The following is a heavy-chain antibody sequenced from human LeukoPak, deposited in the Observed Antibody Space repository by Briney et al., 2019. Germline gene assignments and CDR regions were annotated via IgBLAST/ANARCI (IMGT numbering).Heavy chain of an antibody. J-gene: IGHJ4*02. Sequence: KPSETLSLTCTVSGGSISSSSYYWGWIRQPPGKGLEWIGSIYYSGSTYYNPSLKSRVTISVDTSKNQFSLKLSSVTAADTAVYYCARTQVGGNSRGGSDALDYWGQGTLVTVSS. CDR3: ARTQVGGNSRGGSDALDY. CDR1: GGSISSSSYY. D-gene: IGHD4-23*01. CDR2: IYYSGST. V-gene: IGHV4-39*01.